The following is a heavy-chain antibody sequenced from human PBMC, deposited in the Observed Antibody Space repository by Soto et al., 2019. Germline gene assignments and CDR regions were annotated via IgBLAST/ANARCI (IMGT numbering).Heavy chain of an antibody. J-gene: IGHJ4*02. CDR2: IYTGGET. V-gene: IGHV3-66*01. Sequence: VQMVESGGGLVQPGGSLRLSCGVSGFSVGSNYMSWVRQAPGKGLQWVSVIYTGGETYYADSVQGRFTVSRDKAKNTLFLQINSLRAEDTGVYYCASEAGEPRSRDFDYWGQGTLVTVSS. D-gene: IGHD2-21*01. CDR3: ASEAGEPRSRDFDY. CDR1: GFSVGSNY.